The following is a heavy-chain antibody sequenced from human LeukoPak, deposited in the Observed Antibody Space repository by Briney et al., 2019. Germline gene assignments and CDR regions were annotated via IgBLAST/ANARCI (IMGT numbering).Heavy chain of an antibody. CDR3: ASHAYYDSSGYLLY. Sequence: PGGSLRLSCAASGFTFSSYSMNWVRQAPGKGLEWVSSISSSSSYIYYADSVKGRFTISRDNAKNSLYLQMNSLRAEDTALYYCASHAYYDSSGYLLYWGQGTLVTVSS. V-gene: IGHV3-21*04. J-gene: IGHJ4*02. CDR2: ISSSSSYI. D-gene: IGHD3-22*01. CDR1: GFTFSSYS.